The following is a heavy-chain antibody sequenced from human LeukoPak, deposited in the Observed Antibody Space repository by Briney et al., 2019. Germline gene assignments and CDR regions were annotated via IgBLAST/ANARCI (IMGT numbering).Heavy chain of an antibody. J-gene: IGHJ3*02. D-gene: IGHD3-22*01. CDR1: GFTFSSYA. V-gene: IGHV3-30-3*01. CDR3: ARVMRYYYDSSGPDAFDI. Sequence: GRSLRLSCAASGFTFSSYAMHWVRQAPGKGLEWVAVISYDGGNKYYADSVKGRFTISRDNSKNTLYLQMNSLRAEDTAVYYCARVMRYYYDSSGPDAFDIWGQGTMVTVSS. CDR2: ISYDGGNK.